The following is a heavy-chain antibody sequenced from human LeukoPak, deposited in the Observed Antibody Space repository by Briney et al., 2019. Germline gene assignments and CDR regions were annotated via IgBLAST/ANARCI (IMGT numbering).Heavy chain of an antibody. CDR3: ARARTRYSGSYGGAFDI. CDR1: GFTFSNYG. V-gene: IGHV3-9*01. D-gene: IGHD1-26*01. CDR2: ISWNRGNI. Sequence: GGSLRLSCAASGFTFSNYGMHWVRQAPGKDLEWVSGISWNRGNIGYADSVKGRFTISRDNAKNSLYLQMNSLRAEDTAVYYCARARTRYSGSYGGAFDIWGQGTMVTVSS. J-gene: IGHJ3*02.